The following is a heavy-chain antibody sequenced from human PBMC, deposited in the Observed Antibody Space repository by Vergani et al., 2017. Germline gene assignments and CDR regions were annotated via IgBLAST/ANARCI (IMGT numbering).Heavy chain of an antibody. CDR1: EFTFNSYG. Sequence: QVQLVESGGGVVQPGGSLRLSCAASEFTFNSYGMHWVRQAPGKGLEWVASIRSDESRRYYGDSMEGPFTISRDNSKNTLYLQMKSLRPEDTAVYYCAKGGGGYCSGGTCYPEDWGHGTLVIVSS. CDR3: AKGGGGYCSGGTCYPED. V-gene: IGHV3-30*02. J-gene: IGHJ4*01. CDR2: IRSDESRR. D-gene: IGHD2-15*01.